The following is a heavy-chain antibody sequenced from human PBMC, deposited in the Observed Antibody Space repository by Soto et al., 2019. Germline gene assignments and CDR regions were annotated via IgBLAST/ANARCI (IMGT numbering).Heavy chain of an antibody. J-gene: IGHJ4*02. CDR3: AKDKDCSSTSCYFDY. D-gene: IGHD2-2*01. CDR2: TSGSGSST. V-gene: IGHV3-23*01. CDR1: GFTFSSYA. Sequence: GGSLRLSCAASGFTFSSYAMSWVRQAPGKGLEWVSGTSGSGSSTFYADSVKGRFTISRDHSKNTLYLQMNSLRAEDTAVYYCAKDKDCSSTSCYFDYWGQGTLVTVSS.